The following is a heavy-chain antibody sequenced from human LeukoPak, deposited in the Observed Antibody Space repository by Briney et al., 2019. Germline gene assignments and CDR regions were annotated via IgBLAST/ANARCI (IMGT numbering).Heavy chain of an antibody. V-gene: IGHV3-74*01. D-gene: IGHD5-18*01. CDR2: INSDGSST. Sequence: AGGSLRPSCAASGFTFSSYWMPWVRQAPGKGLVWVSRINSDGSSTSYADSVKGRFTISRDNAKNTLYLQMNSLRAEDTAVYYCARSVGYSYGFYQGVIDYWGQGTLVTVSS. CDR3: ARSVGYSYGFYQGVIDY. J-gene: IGHJ4*02. CDR1: GFTFSSYW.